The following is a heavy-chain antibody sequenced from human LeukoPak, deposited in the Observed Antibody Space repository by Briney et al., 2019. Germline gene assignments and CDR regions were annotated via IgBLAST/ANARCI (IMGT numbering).Heavy chain of an antibody. J-gene: IGHJ4*02. D-gene: IGHD6-19*01. CDR1: GFAFGSEA. CDR2: ISGSGGST. Sequence: PGGSLRLSCAVSGFAFGSEAMSWVRQAPGKGLEWVSAISGSGGSTYYADSVKGRFTISRDNSKNTLYLQMNSLRAEDTAVYYCAKSLEVAVAGTDYWGQGTLVTVSS. CDR3: AKSLEVAVAGTDY. V-gene: IGHV3-23*01.